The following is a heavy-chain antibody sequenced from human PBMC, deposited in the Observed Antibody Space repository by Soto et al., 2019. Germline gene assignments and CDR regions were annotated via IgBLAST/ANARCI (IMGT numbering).Heavy chain of an antibody. J-gene: IGHJ4*02. Sequence: QLQLQESGSGLVKPSQTLSLTCAVSGGSISSGGYSWSWIRQPPGKGLEWIGYIYHRGSTFYNPSLKSRVTISVDRSKTQFTLKLSSVTAADTAVYYCASSHAGAHITAAVHWGQGTLGTVAS. V-gene: IGHV4-30-2*01. CDR1: GGSISSGGYS. CDR3: ASSHAGAHITAAVH. CDR2: IYHRGST. D-gene: IGHD6-13*01.